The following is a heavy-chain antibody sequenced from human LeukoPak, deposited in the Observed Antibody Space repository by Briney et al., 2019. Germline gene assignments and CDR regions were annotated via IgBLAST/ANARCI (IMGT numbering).Heavy chain of an antibody. J-gene: IGHJ6*04. Sequence: GGSLRLSCAASGFTFSSYGMHWVRQAPGKGLEWVAVIWYDGSNRYYADSVKGRFTISRDNSKNTLYPQMNSLRAEDTAVYYCASSSSWLFLNAEVNGMDVWGKGTTVTVSS. CDR2: IWYDGSNR. CDR1: GFTFSSYG. V-gene: IGHV3-33*01. CDR3: ASSSSWLFLNAEVNGMDV. D-gene: IGHD6-13*01.